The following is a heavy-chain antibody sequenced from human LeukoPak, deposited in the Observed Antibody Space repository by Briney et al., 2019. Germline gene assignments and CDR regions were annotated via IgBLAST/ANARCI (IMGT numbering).Heavy chain of an antibody. V-gene: IGHV3-21*01. D-gene: IGHD3-9*01. Sequence: GGSLRLSCAASAFTFSNYNMIWVRQAPGKGLEWVSSISSSATYIYYADSVKGRFTISRADAKHSLFLQMNSLRAEDTAVYYCATADLTGYYGGDYWGQGTLVTVSS. J-gene: IGHJ4*02. CDR3: ATADLTGYYGGDY. CDR2: ISSSATYI. CDR1: AFTFSNYN.